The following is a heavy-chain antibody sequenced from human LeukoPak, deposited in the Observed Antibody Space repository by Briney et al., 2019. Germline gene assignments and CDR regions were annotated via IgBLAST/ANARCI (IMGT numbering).Heavy chain of an antibody. V-gene: IGHV3-23*01. CDR1: GFTFSSYA. CDR2: ISGSGGST. J-gene: IGHJ4*02. D-gene: IGHD3-10*01. CDR3: AKDYWGHGSGSYYNGDY. Sequence: GGSLRLSCAASGFTFSSYAMSWVRQAPGKGLEWVSAISGSGGSTYYADSVKGRFTISRDNSKNTLYLQMNSLRAEDTAVYYCAKDYWGHGSGSYYNGDYWGQGTLVTVSS.